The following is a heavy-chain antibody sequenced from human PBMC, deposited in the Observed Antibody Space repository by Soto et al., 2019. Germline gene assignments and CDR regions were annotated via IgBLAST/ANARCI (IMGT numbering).Heavy chain of an antibody. CDR3: ARQIYGSDTGPNFQSCFDS. Sequence: EPMKIRSKGAGYRCADFCGAWVSKKTGKGLEWMGQIDPSDSQTYYSPSFRGHVTISATKSITTVFLQWSSLRASDTAMYYCARQIYGSDTGPNFQSCFDSSGQGTPLTLSS. CDR1: GYRCADFC. CDR2: IDPSDSQT. V-gene: IGHV5-10-1*01. D-gene: IGHD5-18*01. J-gene: IGHJ5*01.